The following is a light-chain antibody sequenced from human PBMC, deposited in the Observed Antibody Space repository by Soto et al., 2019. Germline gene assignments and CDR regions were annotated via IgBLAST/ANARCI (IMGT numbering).Light chain of an antibody. V-gene: IGKV3-15*01. J-gene: IGKJ1*01. CDR1: QSVSSN. CDR2: GAS. CDR3: QQYNNWPQT. Sequence: EIVLTQSPATLSLSPGESATLSCRASQSVSSNLAWYQQKHGQAPRLLIYGASTRATGIPARFSGSGSGTEFTLTISSMQSEDFAVYYCQQYNNWPQTFGQGDQGGYQ.